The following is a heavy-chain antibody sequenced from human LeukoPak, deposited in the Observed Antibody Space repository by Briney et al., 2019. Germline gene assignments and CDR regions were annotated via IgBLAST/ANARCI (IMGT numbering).Heavy chain of an antibody. Sequence: GGSLRLSCAASGFTVSSNYVSWVRQAPGKGLEWVSVLYSGGITYYADSVKGRFTISRDNSKNTLYLQMNSLRPEDTAVYYCASSTGDRRYFGYWGQGTLVTVSS. CDR1: GFTVSSNY. CDR3: ASSTGDRRYFGY. D-gene: IGHD7-27*01. V-gene: IGHV3-66*02. CDR2: LYSGGIT. J-gene: IGHJ4*02.